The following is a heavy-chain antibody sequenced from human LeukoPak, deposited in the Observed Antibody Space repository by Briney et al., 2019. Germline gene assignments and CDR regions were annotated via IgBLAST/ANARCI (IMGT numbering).Heavy chain of an antibody. D-gene: IGHD4-23*01. J-gene: IGHJ4*02. V-gene: IGHV4-4*09. CDR3: ARGRSMVTPFDS. Sequence: SKTLSLSCTVSGGSVSSYYWSWIRQPPGKGLEWIGYIHSSGIADYNPPLKSRVAMSVDMSKNHFSLRLSFVTAADTAVYFCARGRSMVTPFDSWGQGALVTVSS. CDR1: GGSVSSYY. CDR2: IHSSGIA.